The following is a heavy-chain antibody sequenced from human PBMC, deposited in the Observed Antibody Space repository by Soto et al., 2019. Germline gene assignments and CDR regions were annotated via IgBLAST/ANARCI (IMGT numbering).Heavy chain of an antibody. CDR1: GFTFSSYW. CDR2: INSDGSST. D-gene: IGHD5-18*01. Sequence: GGSLRLSCAASGFTFSSYWMHWVRQAPGKGLVWVSRINSDGSSTSYADSVEGRFTISRDNAKNTLYLQMYTLRAEDTAVYYCARGGGFGYSYGDAFDIWGQWTMVTVSS. CDR3: ARGGGFGYSYGDAFDI. V-gene: IGHV3-74*01. J-gene: IGHJ3*02.